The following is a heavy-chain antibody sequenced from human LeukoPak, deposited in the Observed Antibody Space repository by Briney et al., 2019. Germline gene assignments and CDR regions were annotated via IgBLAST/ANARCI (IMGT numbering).Heavy chain of an antibody. V-gene: IGHV3-7*03. D-gene: IGHD5-18*01. CDR3: AKVRYSYGGKDAFDI. CDR2: IKQDGSEK. J-gene: IGHJ3*02. Sequence: PGGSLRLSCAASGFTFRSYWMSWVRQAPGKGLEWVANIKQDGSEKYYVDSVKGRFTISRDNAKNTLYLQMNSLRAEDTAVYYCAKVRYSYGGKDAFDIWGQGTMVTVSS. CDR1: GFTFRSYW.